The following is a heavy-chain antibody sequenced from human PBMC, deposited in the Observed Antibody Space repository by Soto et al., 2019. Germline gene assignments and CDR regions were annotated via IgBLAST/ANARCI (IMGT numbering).Heavy chain of an antibody. J-gene: IGHJ4*02. D-gene: IGHD6-19*01. CDR2: ISGSDGST. CDR1: GFTFSSYA. CDR3: AKEYSSGWYYFDY. Sequence: EVQLLESGGCLVQPGGSLRLSCAASGFTFSSYAMSWVRQAPGKGLEWVSTISGSDGSTYYADSVKGRFTISRDNSKNTLYLQMNSLRAEDTAVYYCAKEYSSGWYYFDYWGQGTLVTVSS. V-gene: IGHV3-23*01.